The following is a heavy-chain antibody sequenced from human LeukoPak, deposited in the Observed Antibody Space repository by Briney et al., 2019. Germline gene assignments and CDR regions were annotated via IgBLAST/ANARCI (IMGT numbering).Heavy chain of an antibody. CDR3: ARVGYCSRGVCYNYDY. J-gene: IGHJ4*02. V-gene: IGHV1-2*02. CDR1: GYTFASYV. D-gene: IGHD2-8*01. CDR2: INPNTGGT. Sequence: ASVKVSCKASGYTFASYVISWVRQAPGQGLEWMGWINPNTGGTNYAQKFKGRVLMTRNTSISTAYLELSSLKSDDTAVYYCARVGYCSRGVCYNYDYWGQGAQVTVSS.